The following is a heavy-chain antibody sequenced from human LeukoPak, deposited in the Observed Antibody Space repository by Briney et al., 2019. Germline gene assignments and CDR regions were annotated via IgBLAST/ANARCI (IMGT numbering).Heavy chain of an antibody. CDR2: SAHSGTT. D-gene: IGHD1-26*01. CDR1: GRFITLSDDY. Sequence: PSDSQSLTCTFCGRFITLSDDYGGWIRRPRGKGLEWIGTSAHSGTTCYNPSLQSRVSISVDKFKNQFCWDGKYVTDADRAVLVCATREHHPQRTPGDYWGPGTLVTVSS. V-gene: IGHV4-39*01. J-gene: IGHJ4*02. CDR3: ATREHHPQRTPGDY.